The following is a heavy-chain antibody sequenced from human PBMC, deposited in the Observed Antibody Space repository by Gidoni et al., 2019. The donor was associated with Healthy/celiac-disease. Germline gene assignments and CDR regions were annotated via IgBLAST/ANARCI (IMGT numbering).Heavy chain of an antibody. CDR1: GFPFSSYS. D-gene: IGHD2-21*02. V-gene: IGHV3-21*01. Sequence: EVQLVESGGGLVTPGGSLRLSCAASGFPFSSYSMNWVRQAPGKGLEWVSSISSSSSYIYYADSVKGRFTIHRDNAKNSLYLQMNSLRAEDTAVYYCARGAVVVTLSAFDIWGQGTMVTVSS. CDR3: ARGAVVVTLSAFDI. J-gene: IGHJ3*02. CDR2: ISSSSSYI.